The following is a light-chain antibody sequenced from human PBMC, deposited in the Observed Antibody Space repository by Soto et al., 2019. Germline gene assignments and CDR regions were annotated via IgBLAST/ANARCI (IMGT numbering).Light chain of an antibody. J-gene: IGKJ4*01. Sequence: EIVLTQSPATLSLSPGERATLSCRASQSVSSYLAWYQQKPGQAPWLLIYDASIRATGIPARFSGSGSGTDFTLTISSLEPEDFAVYYCQQRSNWSPVLTFGGGTKVEIK. CDR2: DAS. CDR3: QQRSNWSPVLT. V-gene: IGKV3-11*01. CDR1: QSVSSY.